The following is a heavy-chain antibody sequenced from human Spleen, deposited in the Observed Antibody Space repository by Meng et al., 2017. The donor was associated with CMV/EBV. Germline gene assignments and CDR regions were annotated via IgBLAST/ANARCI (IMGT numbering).Heavy chain of an antibody. V-gene: IGHV3-23*01. CDR2: ITASGDI. Sequence: GESLKISCATSGFTFSTYAMNWVRQAPGKGLEWVSGITASGDIYDIDSVKGRFTISRDNSKNTVYLPMDSLRAEDTAVYYCASGRPGEFDYWAQGAVVTVSS. CDR3: ASGRPGEFDY. J-gene: IGHJ4*02. CDR1: GFTFSTYA. D-gene: IGHD6-6*01.